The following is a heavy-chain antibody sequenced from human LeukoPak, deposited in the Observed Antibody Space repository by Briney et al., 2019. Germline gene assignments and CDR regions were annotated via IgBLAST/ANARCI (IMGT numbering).Heavy chain of an antibody. D-gene: IGHD5-12*01. CDR2: ISYDGSNK. V-gene: IGHV3-30*18. CDR1: GFTFSSYG. Sequence: HSGRSLRLSCAASGFTFSSYGMHWVRQAPGKGLEWVAVISYDGSNKYYADSVKGRFTISRDNSKNTLYLQMNSLRVEDTAVYYCAKDHSDYAETFDYWGQGTLVTVSS. J-gene: IGHJ4*02. CDR3: AKDHSDYAETFDY.